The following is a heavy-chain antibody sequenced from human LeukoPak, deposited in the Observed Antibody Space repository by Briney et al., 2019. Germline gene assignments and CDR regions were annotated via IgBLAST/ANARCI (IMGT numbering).Heavy chain of an antibody. CDR3: AKWVAVAGTVDY. CDR2: ISGSGGST. V-gene: IGHV3-23*01. D-gene: IGHD6-19*01. CDR1: GFTFSSYG. Sequence: GGSVRLSCAASGFTFSSYGMSWVRQAPGKGLEWVSAISGSGGSTYYADSVKGRFTISRDNSKNTLYLQMNSLRAEDTAVYYCAKWVAVAGTVDYWGQGTLVTVSS. J-gene: IGHJ4*02.